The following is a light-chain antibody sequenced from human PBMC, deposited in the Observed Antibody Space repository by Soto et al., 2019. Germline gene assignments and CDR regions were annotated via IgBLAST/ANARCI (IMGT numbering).Light chain of an antibody. CDR3: QQRSNWLT. J-gene: IGKJ4*01. Sequence: IAMTQSPPTLSVTPGERSPLSCRASQSVSSNLAWYQQKPGQAPRLLIYGASTRATGIPARFSGSGSGTDFTLTISSLEPEDFAVYYCQQRSNWLTFGGGTKVDI. CDR2: GAS. V-gene: IGKV3-15*01. CDR1: QSVSSN.